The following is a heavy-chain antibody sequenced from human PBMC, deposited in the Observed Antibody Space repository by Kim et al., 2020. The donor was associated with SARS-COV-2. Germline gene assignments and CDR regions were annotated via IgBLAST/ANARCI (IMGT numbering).Heavy chain of an antibody. CDR2: INHSGST. Sequence: SETLSLTCAVYGGSFSGYYWSWIRQPPGKGLEWIGEINHSGSTNYNPSLKSRVTISVDTSKNQFSLKLSSVTAADTAVYYCARGRAYSSSLSGFDPWGQGTLVTVSS. D-gene: IGHD6-13*01. CDR3: ARGRAYSSSLSGFDP. CDR1: GGSFSGYY. V-gene: IGHV4-34*01. J-gene: IGHJ5*02.